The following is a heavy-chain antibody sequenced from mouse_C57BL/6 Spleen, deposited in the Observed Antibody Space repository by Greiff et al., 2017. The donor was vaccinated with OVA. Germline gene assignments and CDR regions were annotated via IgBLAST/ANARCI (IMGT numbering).Heavy chain of an antibody. J-gene: IGHJ2*01. Sequence: VQLQQPGAELVKPGASVKMSCKASGYTFTSYWITWVKQRPGQGLEWIGDIYPGSGSTNYNEKFKSKATLTVDTSSSTAYMQLSSLTSEDSAVYYCARDYGSSYVPFDYWGQGTTLTVSS. CDR1: GYTFTSYW. V-gene: IGHV1-55*01. CDR2: IYPGSGST. D-gene: IGHD1-1*01. CDR3: ARDYGSSYVPFDY.